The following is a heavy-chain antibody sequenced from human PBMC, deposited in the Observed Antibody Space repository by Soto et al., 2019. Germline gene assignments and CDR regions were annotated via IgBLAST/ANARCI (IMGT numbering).Heavy chain of an antibody. CDR2: IYYSGST. D-gene: IGHD3-22*01. CDR1: GGSPSSKRYH. Sequence: SEALSLTSTVSGGSPSSKRYHLGRLRQPPGKGLEWIGSIYYSGSTYYNPSLKSRVTISVDTSKNQFSLKLSSVTAADTAVYYCARRLYYDSSGFEGGGIDVWGQGTTVT. V-gene: IGHV4-39*01. J-gene: IGHJ6*02. CDR3: ARRLYYDSSGFEGGGIDV.